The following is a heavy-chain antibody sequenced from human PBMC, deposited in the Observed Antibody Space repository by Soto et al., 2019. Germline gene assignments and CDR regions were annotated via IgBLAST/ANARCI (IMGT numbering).Heavy chain of an antibody. CDR2: IWYDGSNK. CDR3: ARTDHDYGDYVAAFNI. V-gene: IGHV3-33*01. CDR1: GFTFSSSG. Sequence: QVQLVESGGGVVQPGRSLRLSCAASGFTFSSSGMHWVRQAPGKGLEWVAVIWYDGSNKYYADSVKGRFTISRDNSKNTLYLQMNRLRAEDTAVYYCARTDHDYGDYVAAFNIWGQGPMVTVSS. J-gene: IGHJ3*02. D-gene: IGHD4-17*01.